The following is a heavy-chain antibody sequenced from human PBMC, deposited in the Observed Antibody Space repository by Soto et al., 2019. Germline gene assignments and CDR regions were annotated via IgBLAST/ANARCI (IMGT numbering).Heavy chain of an antibody. CDR3: ARDGLLFSGPYRPSRFDY. CDR1: GFKFSDYW. V-gene: IGHV3-7*03. J-gene: IGHJ4*02. D-gene: IGHD3-16*02. CDR2: IKHDTSEA. Sequence: QLVECGGGLVQPGRSLRLSCAASGFKFSDYWMSWVRQAPGKGLEWVGNIKHDTSEAHYADSVKGRFTITRDNIKNFLFLQMNGLRSDDTASYYCARDGLLFSGPYRPSRFDYWGLGTLVTVSS.